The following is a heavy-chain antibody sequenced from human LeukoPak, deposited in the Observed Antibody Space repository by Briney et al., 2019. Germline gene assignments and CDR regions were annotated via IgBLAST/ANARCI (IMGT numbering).Heavy chain of an antibody. J-gene: IGHJ4*02. Sequence: GGSLTLLCSASGFTFNSYSMNWVRQPPGKGLQWVSSISSGNSYKLYAHSVKGRFLISREDDKDSLYLQMDRLTAKDTAVDYCARDRDGSTSWEYYFDYWGQGTLVTVSS. CDR3: ARDRDGSTSWEYYFDY. D-gene: IGHD2-2*01. CDR1: GFTFNSYS. V-gene: IGHV3-21*01. CDR2: ISSGNSYK.